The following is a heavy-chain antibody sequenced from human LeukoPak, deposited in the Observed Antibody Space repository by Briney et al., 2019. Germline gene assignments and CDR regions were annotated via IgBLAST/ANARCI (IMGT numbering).Heavy chain of an antibody. D-gene: IGHD4-17*01. J-gene: IGHJ6*04. CDR3: ARMVTTSLGSYYGMDV. V-gene: IGHV1-3*01. Sequence: ASVKVSSMASGYTFTIYAMHWVRQAPGQRLEWMGWINAGNGNTKYSQKFQGRVTITRDTSASTAYMELSSLRSEDTAVYYCARMVTTSLGSYYGMDVWGKGTTVTVSS. CDR2: INAGNGNT. CDR1: GYTFTIYA.